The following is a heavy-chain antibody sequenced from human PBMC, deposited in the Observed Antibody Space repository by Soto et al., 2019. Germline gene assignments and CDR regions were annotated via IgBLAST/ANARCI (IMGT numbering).Heavy chain of an antibody. CDR2: IYYSGST. V-gene: IGHV4-59*01. CDR1: GGSISSYY. Sequence: SETLSLTCTVSGGSISSYYWSWIRQPPGKGLEWIGYIYYSGSTNYNPSLKSRVNISVDTSKNQFSLKLSSVTAADTAVYYCARVSKYSGSYSWGQGTLVTVSS. J-gene: IGHJ4*02. CDR3: ARVSKYSGSYS. D-gene: IGHD1-26*01.